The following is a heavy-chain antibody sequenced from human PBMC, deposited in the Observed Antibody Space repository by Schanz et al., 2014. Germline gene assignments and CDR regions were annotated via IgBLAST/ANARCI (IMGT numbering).Heavy chain of an antibody. J-gene: IGHJ3*02. D-gene: IGHD4-4*01. CDR1: GFTFSNYA. CDR3: AKDRWRATVMVDAFDI. CDR2: IRGSGGST. Sequence: VQLVESGGGLAQPGGSLRLSCAASGFTFSNYAMNWVRQAPGKGLKWVSGIRGSGGSTYYADSVKGRFTISRDNSKNTVHLQMNSLRAEDTAVYFCAKDRWRATVMVDAFDIWGQGTKVTVSS. V-gene: IGHV3-23*04.